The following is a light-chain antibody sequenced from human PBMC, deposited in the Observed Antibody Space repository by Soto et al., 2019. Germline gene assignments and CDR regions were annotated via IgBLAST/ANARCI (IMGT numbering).Light chain of an antibody. Sequence: DIVMTQSPDSLAVSLGERATINCKSSQSVLYSSNNKNYLVWYQQKPGQPPKLLIYWASTRESGVPDRFSGSGSGTDFTLTISSLQAEDVAVYYCQQYYTTPWMFGQGTKVEIK. CDR2: WAS. J-gene: IGKJ1*01. CDR1: QSVLYSSNNKNY. V-gene: IGKV4-1*01. CDR3: QQYYTTPWM.